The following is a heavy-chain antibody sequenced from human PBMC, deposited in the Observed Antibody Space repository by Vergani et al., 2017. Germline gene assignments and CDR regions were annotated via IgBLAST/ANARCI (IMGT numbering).Heavy chain of an antibody. Sequence: EVQLVESGGGLVKPGGSLRLSCAASGFTFSSYSMNWVRQAPGKGLEWVSSISSSSSYIYYADSVKGRFTISRDNAKNSLYLQMNSLRAEDTAVYYCARDLNLSSGLYLTNYYYYGMYVWGQGTTVTVSS. CDR3: ARDLNLSSGLYLTNYYYYGMYV. V-gene: IGHV3-21*01. CDR2: ISSSSSYI. CDR1: GFTFSSYS. J-gene: IGHJ6*02. D-gene: IGHD6-19*01.